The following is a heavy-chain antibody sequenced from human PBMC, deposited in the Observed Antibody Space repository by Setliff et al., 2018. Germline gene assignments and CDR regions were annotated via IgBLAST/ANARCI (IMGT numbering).Heavy chain of an antibody. D-gene: IGHD2-15*01. V-gene: IGHV1-18*01. Sequence: ASVKVSCKTSGYTFTNYGITWVRQAPGQGLEWMGWINNYSFKTNYPQSLQGRVTMTTDTSKSAAYMDLRGLRSDDTAVYYCAISTLSICSGGSCPNAFDVWGQGTMVTVSS. CDR3: AISTLSICSGGSCPNAFDV. CDR2: INNYSFKT. J-gene: IGHJ3*01. CDR1: GYTFTNYG.